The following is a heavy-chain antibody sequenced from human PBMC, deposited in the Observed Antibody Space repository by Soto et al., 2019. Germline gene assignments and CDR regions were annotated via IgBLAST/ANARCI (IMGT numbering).Heavy chain of an antibody. J-gene: IGHJ6*03. Sequence: PGGSLRLSCAASGFTFSSYSMNWVRQAPGKGLEWVSSISSSSSYIYYADSVKGRFTISRDNSKNTLYLQMNSLRAEDTAVYYCAKTTVTTILDYYYYYMDVWGKGTTVTVSS. CDR2: ISSSSSYI. D-gene: IGHD4-17*01. CDR3: AKTTVTTILDYYYYYMDV. V-gene: IGHV3-21*04. CDR1: GFTFSSYS.